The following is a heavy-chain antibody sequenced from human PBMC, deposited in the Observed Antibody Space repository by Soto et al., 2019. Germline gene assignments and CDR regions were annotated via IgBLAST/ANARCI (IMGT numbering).Heavy chain of an antibody. CDR1: GFTFSSSA. V-gene: IGHV3-23*01. J-gene: IGHJ4*02. CDR3: AKGSHWGIISPTHDY. D-gene: IGHD3-16*01. CDR2: FRESGGTT. Sequence: GGSLRLSCAASGFTFSSSAMSWVRQAPGKGLEWVATFRESGGTTHYADSVKGRFTISRDASKNMLNLQMNSLRAEDTAIYYCAKGSHWGIISPTHDYWGQGTRVTVSS.